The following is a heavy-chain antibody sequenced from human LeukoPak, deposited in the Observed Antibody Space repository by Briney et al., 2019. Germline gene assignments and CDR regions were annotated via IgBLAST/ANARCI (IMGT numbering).Heavy chain of an antibody. CDR2: INHSGST. V-gene: IGHV4-34*01. Sequence: SETLSLTCAVYGGSFSGYYWSWIRQPPGKGLEWIGEINHSGSTNYNPSLKSQVTISVDTSKNQFSLKLSSVTAADTAVYYCASGGDSRTAAAGTHDAFDIWGQGTMVTVSS. CDR1: GGSFSGYY. D-gene: IGHD6-13*01. CDR3: ASGGDSRTAAAGTHDAFDI. J-gene: IGHJ3*02.